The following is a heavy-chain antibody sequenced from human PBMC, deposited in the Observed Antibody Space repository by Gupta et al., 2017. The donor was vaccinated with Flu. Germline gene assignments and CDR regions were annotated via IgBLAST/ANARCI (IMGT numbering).Heavy chain of an antibody. J-gene: IGHJ6*04. CDR3: ARGPTWIQLTWNRMDV. Sequence: AISWVRQAPGQGLEWMGGIIPIFGTANYAQKFQGRVTITADESTSTAYMELSSLRSEDTAVYYCARGPTWIQLTWNRMDVWGKGTTVTVSS. CDR2: IIPIFGTA. D-gene: IGHD5-18*01. CDR1: A. V-gene: IGHV1-69*01.